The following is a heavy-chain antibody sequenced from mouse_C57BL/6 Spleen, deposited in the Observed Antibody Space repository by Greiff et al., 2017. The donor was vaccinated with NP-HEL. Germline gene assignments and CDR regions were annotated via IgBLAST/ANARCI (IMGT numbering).Heavy chain of an antibody. Sequence: QVQLQQPGAELVKPGASVKLSCKASGYTFTSYWMHWVKQRPGQGLEWIGMIHPNSGSTNYNEKFKSKATLTVDKSSSTAYMQLSSLTSEDSAVYYCASPIYYDYDVLYYAMDYWGQGTSVTVSS. V-gene: IGHV1-64*01. J-gene: IGHJ4*01. CDR3: ASPIYYDYDVLYYAMDY. D-gene: IGHD2-4*01. CDR1: GYTFTSYW. CDR2: IHPNSGST.